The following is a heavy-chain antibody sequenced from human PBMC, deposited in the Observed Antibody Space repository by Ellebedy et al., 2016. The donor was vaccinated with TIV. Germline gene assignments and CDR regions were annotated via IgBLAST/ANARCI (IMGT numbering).Heavy chain of an antibody. J-gene: IGHJ6*02. D-gene: IGHD4/OR15-4a*01. CDR2: INDSGST. CDR1: GGSITISGYY. CDR3: ARAWGYGDYGMDV. Sequence: SETLSLXXIVSGGSITISGYYWGWIRQPPGKGLEWIGEINDSGSTNYNPSLKSRVTISVDTSKNQFSLRLSSVTAADTAMYYCARAWGYGDYGMDVWGQGTTVTVSS. V-gene: IGHV4-39*07.